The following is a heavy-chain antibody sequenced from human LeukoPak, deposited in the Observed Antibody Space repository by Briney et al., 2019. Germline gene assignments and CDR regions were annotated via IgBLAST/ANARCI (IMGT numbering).Heavy chain of an antibody. V-gene: IGHV3-30-3*01. Sequence: PGRSLTLSCTASGFTLSRFAMHWVRQAPGKGLEWLGHMSDDGSEKHYVDSVRGRFTISRDPSKNTLYLEMTSLRTEGTAVYYCAREADSGYYRTVDYWGQGTMVTVS. CDR2: MSDDGSEK. J-gene: IGHJ4*02. CDR1: GFTLSRFA. D-gene: IGHD2-15*01. CDR3: AREADSGYYRTVDY.